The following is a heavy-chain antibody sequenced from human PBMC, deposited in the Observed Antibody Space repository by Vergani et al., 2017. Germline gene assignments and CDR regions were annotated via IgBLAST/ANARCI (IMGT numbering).Heavy chain of an antibody. CDR2: IDHTGRP. D-gene: IGHD4-11*01. CDR3: ARVNTETNGPLYCYYYMDV. Sequence: QVQLQQWGGGLLKPSETLSLTCVVNGGSFTSYHWTWIRQSPGEGLEWVGDIDHTGRPYYNPSLKSRLTMSVDKSRNQFSLTLKSVTATDTAIYFCARVNTETNGPLYCYYYMDVWGQGTAVTVS. CDR1: GGSFTSYH. V-gene: IGHV4-34*01. J-gene: IGHJ6*03.